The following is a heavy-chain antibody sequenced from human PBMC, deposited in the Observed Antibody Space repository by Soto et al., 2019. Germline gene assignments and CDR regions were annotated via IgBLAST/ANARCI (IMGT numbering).Heavy chain of an antibody. CDR2: INLGGTTT. CDR1: EYTFTDYF. CDR3: IGEEWAMRYFDA. D-gene: IGHD2-8*01. J-gene: IGHJ4*02. Sequence: QVQLVQSGAEVKKPGASVKLSCQASEYTFTDYFIHWVRQAPGQGLEWMGLINLGGTTTTYAPKLQGRFTIIRDSSTRTAYMELRSLRSEDTAVYYCIGEEWAMRYFDAWGQGTLVSVSS. V-gene: IGHV1-46*03.